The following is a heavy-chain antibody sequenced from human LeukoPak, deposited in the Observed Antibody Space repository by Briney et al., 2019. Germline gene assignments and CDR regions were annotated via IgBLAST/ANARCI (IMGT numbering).Heavy chain of an antibody. V-gene: IGHV3-74*03. Sequence: GGSLRLSCAASGFTFSGHWMYWVRQAPGKGLVWVSRIDSDGSSTTYADSVKGRFTISRDNAKNTLSLQMNSLRAEDTAVYFCTRAGRGWENDYWGQGTLVTVSS. D-gene: IGHD6-19*01. CDR1: GFTFSGHW. J-gene: IGHJ4*02. CDR3: TRAGRGWENDY. CDR2: IDSDGSST.